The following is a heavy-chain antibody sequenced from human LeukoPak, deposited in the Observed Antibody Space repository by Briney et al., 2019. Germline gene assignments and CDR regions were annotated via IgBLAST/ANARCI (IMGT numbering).Heavy chain of an antibody. V-gene: IGHV3-64*01. J-gene: IGHJ4*02. CDR2: NSSSGGGT. D-gene: IGHD3-3*01. CDR1: GFTFSNYA. CDR3: ARDPGRAGTTEWYYFDY. Sequence: GGSLRLSCAASGFTFSNYAMHWVRQAPGKGLEYVSSNSSSGGGTYYANSVKGRFTISRDNSKNTLYLQMGSLRAEDMAVYYCARDPGRAGTTEWYYFDYWGQGTLVTVSS.